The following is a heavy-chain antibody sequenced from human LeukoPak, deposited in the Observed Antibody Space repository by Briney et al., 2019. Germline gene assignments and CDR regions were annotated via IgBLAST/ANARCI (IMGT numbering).Heavy chain of an antibody. D-gene: IGHD3-3*01. CDR1: GGSISSYY. J-gene: IGHJ4*02. CDR3: ASAHITIFGVVIYDY. V-gene: IGHV4-59*08. Sequence: PSETLSLTCTVSGGSISSYYWSWIRQPPGKGLEWIGYIYYSGSTNYNPSLKSRVTISVDTSKNQFSLKLSSVTAADTAVYYCASAHITIFGVVIYDYWGQGTLVTVSS. CDR2: IYYSGST.